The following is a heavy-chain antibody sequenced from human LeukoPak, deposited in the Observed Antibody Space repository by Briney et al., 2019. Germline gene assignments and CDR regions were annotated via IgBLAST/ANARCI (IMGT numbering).Heavy chain of an antibody. Sequence: ASVKASCKASGYTFTSYAMNWVRQAPGQGLEWMGWINTNTGNPTYAQGFTGRFVFSLDTSVSTAYLQICSLKAEDTAVYYCARDQYITMVRGVISYWGQGTLVTVSS. CDR1: GYTFTSYA. CDR3: ARDQYITMVRGVISY. CDR2: INTNTGNP. J-gene: IGHJ4*02. D-gene: IGHD3-10*01. V-gene: IGHV7-4-1*01.